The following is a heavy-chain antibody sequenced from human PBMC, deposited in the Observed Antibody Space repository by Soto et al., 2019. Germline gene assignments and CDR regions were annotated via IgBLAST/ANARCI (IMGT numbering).Heavy chain of an antibody. CDR1: GGTFSSYA. CDR3: ARAGVEQLVIKNNLYYYGMDV. J-gene: IGHJ6*02. V-gene: IGHV1-69*13. D-gene: IGHD6-13*01. Sequence: GASVKVSCKASGGTFSSYAISWVRQAPGQGLEWMGGIIPIFGTANYAQKFQGRVTITADESTSTAYMELSSLRSEDTAVYYCARAGVEQLVIKNNLYYYGMDVWGQGTTVTVSS. CDR2: IIPIFGTA.